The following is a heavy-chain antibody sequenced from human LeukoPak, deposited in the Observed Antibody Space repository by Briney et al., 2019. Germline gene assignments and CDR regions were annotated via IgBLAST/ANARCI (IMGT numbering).Heavy chain of an antibody. V-gene: IGHV4-59*12. Sequence: SETLSLTCTVSGGSISTYYWSWIRQPPGKGLEWLGYIYYSGTTNYNPSLKSRVTISVDTSKNQFSLKLSSVTAADTAVYYCARDAEYYGVPYYGMDVWSQGTTVTVSS. CDR1: GGSISTYY. D-gene: IGHD4-17*01. CDR3: ARDAEYYGVPYYGMDV. CDR2: IYYSGTT. J-gene: IGHJ6*02.